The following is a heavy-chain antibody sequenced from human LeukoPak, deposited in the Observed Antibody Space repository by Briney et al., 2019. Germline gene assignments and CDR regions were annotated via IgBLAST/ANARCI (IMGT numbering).Heavy chain of an antibody. D-gene: IGHD2-2*01. CDR2: IIPIFGTA. Sequence: SVKVSCKASGGTFSSYAISWVRQAPGQGLEWMGGIIPIFGTANYAQKFQGRVTITADKSTSTAYMELSSLRSEDTAVYYCARVAMRYSRYNWLDPWGQGTLVTVSS. V-gene: IGHV1-69*06. J-gene: IGHJ5*02. CDR1: GGTFSSYA. CDR3: ARVAMRYSRYNWLDP.